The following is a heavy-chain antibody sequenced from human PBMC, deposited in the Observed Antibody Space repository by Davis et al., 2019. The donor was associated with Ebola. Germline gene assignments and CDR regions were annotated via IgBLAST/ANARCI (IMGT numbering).Heavy chain of an antibody. D-gene: IGHD3-22*01. CDR3: ARDRYYDSRGSLSDY. CDR1: GGTFSSYA. Sequence: AASVKVSCKASGGTFSSYAISWVRQAPGQGLEWMGGIIPIFGTANYAQKFQGRVTITADESTSTAYMELSSLRSEETAVYYCARDRYYDSRGSLSDYWGQGTLVTVSS. CDR2: IIPIFGTA. V-gene: IGHV1-69*13. J-gene: IGHJ4*02.